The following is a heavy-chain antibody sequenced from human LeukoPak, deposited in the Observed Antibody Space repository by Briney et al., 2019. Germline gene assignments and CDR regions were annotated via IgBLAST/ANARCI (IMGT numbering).Heavy chain of an antibody. CDR1: GYSISSGSY. V-gene: IGHV4-38-2*01. CDR2: IYHSGST. CDR3: ARWRGYYSDY. Sequence: KPSETLSLTCAVSGYSISSGSYWGWIRQPPGKGLEWIGSIYHSGSTYYNPSLKSRVTISGDTSKNQFSLKLSSVTAADTAVYYCARWRGYYSDYWGQGTLVTVSS. J-gene: IGHJ4*02. D-gene: IGHD3-3*01.